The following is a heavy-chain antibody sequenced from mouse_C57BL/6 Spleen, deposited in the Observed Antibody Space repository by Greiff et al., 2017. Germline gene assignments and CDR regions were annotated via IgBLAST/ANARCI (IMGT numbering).Heavy chain of an antibody. Sequence: EVQLVESGPGLVKPSQSLSLTCSVTGYSITSGYYWNWIRQFPGNKLEWMGYISYDGSTNYNPSLKNRISITRDTSKNQFFLKLKSVTTEDTATYYCARGATLFDYWGQGTTLTVSS. J-gene: IGHJ2*01. CDR3: ARGATLFDY. CDR2: ISYDGST. CDR1: GYSITSGYY. V-gene: IGHV3-6*01.